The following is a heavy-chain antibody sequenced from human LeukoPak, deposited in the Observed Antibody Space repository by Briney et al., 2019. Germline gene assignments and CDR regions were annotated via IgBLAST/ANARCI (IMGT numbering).Heavy chain of an antibody. D-gene: IGHD6-13*01. Sequence: PSETLSLTCTVSGGSISSYYWSWIRQPPGKGLEWIGYIYYSGSTNYNPSLKSRVTISVDTSKNQFSLKLSSVTAADTAVYYCARAYSTMTYFDYWGQGTLVTVSS. J-gene: IGHJ4*02. CDR1: GGSISSYY. V-gene: IGHV4-59*01. CDR2: IYYSGST. CDR3: ARAYSTMTYFDY.